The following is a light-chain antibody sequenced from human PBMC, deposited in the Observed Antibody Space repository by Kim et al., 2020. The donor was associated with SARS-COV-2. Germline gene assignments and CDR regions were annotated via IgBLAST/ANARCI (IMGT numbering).Light chain of an antibody. J-gene: IGKJ3*01. V-gene: IGKV3-11*01. Sequence: EIVLTQSQDTLSLSPGERATLSCRASQSVSSYLAWYQQKPGQAPRLLIYDASNRATGIPARFSGSGSGTDFTLTIGSLEPEDFAVYYCQQRSNWQFTFGPGTKVDIK. CDR2: DAS. CDR3: QQRSNWQFT. CDR1: QSVSSY.